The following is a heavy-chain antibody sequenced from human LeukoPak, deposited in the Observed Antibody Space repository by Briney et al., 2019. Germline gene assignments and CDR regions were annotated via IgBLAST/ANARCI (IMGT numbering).Heavy chain of an antibody. Sequence: PSETLSLTCTVSGGSISSGSYYWSWIRQPAGKGLEWIGRIYTSGSTNYNPSLKSRVTISVDTSKNQFSLKLSSVTAADTAVYYCARVGYSSSSRYFQHWGQGTLVTVSS. CDR1: GGSISSGSYY. CDR3: ARVGYSSSSRYFQH. D-gene: IGHD6-6*01. CDR2: IYTSGST. V-gene: IGHV4-61*02. J-gene: IGHJ1*01.